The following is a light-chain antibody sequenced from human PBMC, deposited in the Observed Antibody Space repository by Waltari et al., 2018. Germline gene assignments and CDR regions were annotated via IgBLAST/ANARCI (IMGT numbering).Light chain of an antibody. V-gene: IGLV3-1*01. CDR2: QDR. CDR3: QVWDSSTYMV. Sequence: SYEVTQSPSMSVSPGQTARLTCPGNNFANKLVCWYQQMPGQSPVLVIYQDRKRPSGIPERFSGSNSGDTATLTISETQSMDEGDYFCQVWDSSTYMVFGGGTKLTVL. J-gene: IGLJ2*01. CDR1: NFANKL.